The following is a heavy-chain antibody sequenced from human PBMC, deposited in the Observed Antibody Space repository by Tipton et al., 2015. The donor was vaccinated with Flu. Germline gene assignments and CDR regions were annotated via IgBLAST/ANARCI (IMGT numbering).Heavy chain of an antibody. J-gene: IGHJ4*02. Sequence: GEALGSSYFWGWIRQPPGKGLEWIGRLYNSGSPKYNPTLKSRVTISADTSKNQFSLSLSSVTAADTAVYYCASGRRWGSPFDYWGQGTLVTVSS. CDR1: GEALGSSYF. D-gene: IGHD2-21*01. CDR2: LYNSGSP. CDR3: ASGRRWGSPFDY. V-gene: IGHV4-38-2*01.